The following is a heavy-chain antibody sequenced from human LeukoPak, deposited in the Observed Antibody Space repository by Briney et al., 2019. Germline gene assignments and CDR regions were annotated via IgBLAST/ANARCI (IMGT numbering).Heavy chain of an antibody. CDR1: GFTFSSYS. J-gene: IGHJ3*02. V-gene: IGHV3-21*01. D-gene: IGHD3-9*01. CDR3: AREGVLRYFDWLSEWKDAFDI. CDR2: ISSSSSYI. Sequence: SGGSLRLSCAASGFTFSSYSMNWVRQAPGKGLEWVSSISSSSSYIYYADSVKGRFTISRDNAKNSLYLQMNSLRAEDTAVYYCAREGVLRYFDWLSEWKDAFDIWGQGTMVTVSS.